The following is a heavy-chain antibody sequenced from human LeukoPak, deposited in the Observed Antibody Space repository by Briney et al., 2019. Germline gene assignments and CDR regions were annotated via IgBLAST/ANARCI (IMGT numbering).Heavy chain of an antibody. V-gene: IGHV3-23*01. Sequence: GGSLLLSCAAAGFTFSSYAMSWVRPAPGKGLEWLSAISGSGGSTYYADSVKGRFTISRDNSKNTLYLQMNSLRAEDTAVYYCAERGCSSTSCYGGGYYFDYWGQGTLVTVSS. D-gene: IGHD2-2*01. CDR3: AERGCSSTSCYGGGYYFDY. CDR2: ISGSGGST. J-gene: IGHJ4*02. CDR1: GFTFSSYA.